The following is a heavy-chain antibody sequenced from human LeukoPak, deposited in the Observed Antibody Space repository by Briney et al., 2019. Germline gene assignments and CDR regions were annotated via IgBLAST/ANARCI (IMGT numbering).Heavy chain of an antibody. Sequence: PGRSLRLSCAASGFTFSSYGMHWVRQAPGKGLEWVAVISYDGSNKYYADSVKGRFTISRDNSKNTLYLQMNSLRAEDTAVYYCARVLLPDYGDFYLGFDYWGQGTLVTVSS. J-gene: IGHJ4*02. D-gene: IGHD4-17*01. CDR1: GFTFSSYG. CDR3: ARVLLPDYGDFYLGFDY. V-gene: IGHV3-30*03. CDR2: ISYDGSNK.